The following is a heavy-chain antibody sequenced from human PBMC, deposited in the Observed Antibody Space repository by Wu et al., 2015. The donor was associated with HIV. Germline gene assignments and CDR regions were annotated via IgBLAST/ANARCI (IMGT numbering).Heavy chain of an antibody. Sequence: QVHLVQSGAEVKKPGSEVKVSCKASGGTFSSFAISWVRQAPGQGFEWVGGIIPLFDSATYAPTLEGRVTITADESTSTSFLQVRSLRSEDTAVYYCAREVGAMLANWFDPWGQGTQVIVSS. CDR1: GGTFSSFA. D-gene: IGHD3-10*01. CDR3: AREVGAMLANWFDP. V-gene: IGHV1-69*12. CDR2: IIPLFDSA. J-gene: IGHJ5*02.